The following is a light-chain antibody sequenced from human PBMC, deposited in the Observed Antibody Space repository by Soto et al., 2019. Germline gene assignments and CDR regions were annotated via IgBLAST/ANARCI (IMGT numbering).Light chain of an antibody. CDR3: QQYGGSPT. V-gene: IGKV3-20*01. CDR2: GAS. CDR1: QSVSSTY. Sequence: EIVLTKSPGTLSLSPWERATLSCRASQSVSSTYLAWYQQKPGRAPRLLIYGASSRATGIPDRFSGSGSGTDFTLTITRLEPEDFAVYYCQQYGGSPTFGQGTKVDIK. J-gene: IGKJ1*01.